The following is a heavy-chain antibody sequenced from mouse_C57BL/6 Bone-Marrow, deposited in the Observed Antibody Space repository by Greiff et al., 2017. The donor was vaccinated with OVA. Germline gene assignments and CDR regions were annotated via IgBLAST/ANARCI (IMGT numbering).Heavy chain of an antibody. J-gene: IGHJ1*03. V-gene: IGHV1-7*01. CDR2: INPSSGYT. D-gene: IGHD1-1*01. CDR1: GYTFTSYW. Sequence: QVQLQQSGAELAKPGASVKLSCKASGYTFTSYWMHWVKQRHGQGLEWIGYINPSSGYTKYNQKFKDKATLTADKSSSTAYMQLSSLTYADSAVYYCAVIYYYGSRYFDVWGTGTTVTVSS. CDR3: AVIYYYGSRYFDV.